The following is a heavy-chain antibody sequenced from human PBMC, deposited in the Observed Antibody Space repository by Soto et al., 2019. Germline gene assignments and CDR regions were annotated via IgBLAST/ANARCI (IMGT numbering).Heavy chain of an antibody. CDR2: IRGVAGST. Sequence: PVGSLRLSCAASGFTFSTFDMTWVRQAPGKGLEWVSLIRGVAGSTHYADSVKGRFTISKDSSENMLYLQMNSLRAEDTAVYFCVKGAWLDYWGQGNMVTVSS. V-gene: IGHV3-23*01. J-gene: IGHJ4*02. CDR1: GFTFSTFD. CDR3: VKGAWLDY.